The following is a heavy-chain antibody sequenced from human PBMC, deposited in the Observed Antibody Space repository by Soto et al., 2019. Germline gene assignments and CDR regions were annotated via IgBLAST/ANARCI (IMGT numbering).Heavy chain of an antibody. CDR2: IWYDGSNK. CDR1: GFTFSSYG. J-gene: IGHJ5*02. V-gene: IGHV3-33*01. Sequence: GGSLRLSCAASGFTFSSYGMHWVRQAPGKGLEWVAVIWYDGSNKYYADSVKGRFTISRDNSKNTLYLQMNSLRAEDMAVYYCAREDYQTTDYGDEEPLNWFDPWGQGTLVTVSS. D-gene: IGHD4-17*01. CDR3: AREDYQTTDYGDEEPLNWFDP.